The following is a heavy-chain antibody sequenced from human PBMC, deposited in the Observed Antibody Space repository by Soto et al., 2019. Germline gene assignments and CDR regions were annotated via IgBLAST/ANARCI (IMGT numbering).Heavy chain of an antibody. Sequence: GGSLRLSCAASGFTFSSYWMSWVRQAPGKGLEWVANIKQDGSEKYYVGSVKGRFTISRDNAKNSLYLQMNSLRAEDTAVYYCARDAVYGSGSYYRYYYYGMDVWGQGTTVTVSS. CDR1: GFTFSSYW. V-gene: IGHV3-7*01. J-gene: IGHJ6*02. CDR3: ARDAVYGSGSYYRYYYYGMDV. D-gene: IGHD3-10*01. CDR2: IKQDGSEK.